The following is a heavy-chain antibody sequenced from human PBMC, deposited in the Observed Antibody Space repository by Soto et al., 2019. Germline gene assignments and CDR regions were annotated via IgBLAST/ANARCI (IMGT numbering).Heavy chain of an antibody. CDR2: ISYDGSNK. V-gene: IGHV3-30-3*01. Sequence: QVQLVESGGGVVQPGRSLRLSCAASGFTFSSYARHWVRQAPGKGLEWVGIISYDGSNKYYADSVKGRFTISRDNSKNTLYLQMNSLRPEDTAVYYCARDAKGFDYWGQGNLVTVSS. J-gene: IGHJ4*02. CDR1: GFTFSSYA. CDR3: ARDAKGFDY.